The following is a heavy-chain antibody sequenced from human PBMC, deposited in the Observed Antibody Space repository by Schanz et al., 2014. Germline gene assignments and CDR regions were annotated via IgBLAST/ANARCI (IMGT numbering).Heavy chain of an antibody. CDR1: GYTFTSDS. Sequence: QVQLVQSGAEVKKPGASVKVSCKASGYTFTSDSMHWVRQAPGQGLEWMGMINPSGGGTSYALRFQDRVTVTRDTSRSTVYLELHILTSEDTAVYYCARGRTFDYWGQGTLVTVSS. J-gene: IGHJ4*02. CDR3: ARGRTFDY. CDR2: INPSGGGT. V-gene: IGHV1-46*01.